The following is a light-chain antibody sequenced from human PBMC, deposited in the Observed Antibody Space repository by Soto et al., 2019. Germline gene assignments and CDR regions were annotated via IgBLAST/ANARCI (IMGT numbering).Light chain of an antibody. V-gene: IGLV4-69*01. CDR1: SGHSTYA. Sequence: QLVLTQSPSASASLGASVKVTCTLSSGHSTYAIAWHQQQPEKGPRFLMKLNSDGSHTKGDGIPDRFSGSSSGAERYLTISSLQSEDEADYYCQTWVGTANVVFGGGTKRPS. CDR3: QTWVGTANVV. CDR2: LNSDGSH. J-gene: IGLJ2*01.